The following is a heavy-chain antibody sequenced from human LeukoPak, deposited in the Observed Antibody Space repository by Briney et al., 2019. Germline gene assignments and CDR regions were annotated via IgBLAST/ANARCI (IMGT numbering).Heavy chain of an antibody. Sequence: GGSLRLSCAASGFTVSSNYMSWVRQAPGKGLEWVSVIYSGGSTYYADSVKGRFTISRDNAKNSLYLQMNSLRAEDTAVYYCARAAYYDSSGYYEPLDYWGQGTLVTVSS. J-gene: IGHJ4*02. D-gene: IGHD3-22*01. CDR3: ARAAYYDSSGYYEPLDY. V-gene: IGHV3-53*01. CDR1: GFTVSSNY. CDR2: IYSGGST.